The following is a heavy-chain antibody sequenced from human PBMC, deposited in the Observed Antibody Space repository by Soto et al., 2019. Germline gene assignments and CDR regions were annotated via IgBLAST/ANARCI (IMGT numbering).Heavy chain of an antibody. D-gene: IGHD6-19*01. CDR3: AKDPIAVAGTSNAFDI. J-gene: IGHJ3*02. CDR1: GFTFSSYA. Sequence: GGSLRLSCAASGFTFSSYAMSWVRQAPGKGLEWVSAISGSGGSKYYADSVKGRFTISRDNSKNTLYLQMNSLRAEDTAVYYCAKDPIAVAGTSNAFDIGGQGTMVTVS. V-gene: IGHV3-23*01. CDR2: ISGSGGSK.